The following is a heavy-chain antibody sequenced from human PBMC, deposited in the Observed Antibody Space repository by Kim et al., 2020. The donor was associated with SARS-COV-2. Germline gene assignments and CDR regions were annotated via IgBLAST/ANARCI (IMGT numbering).Heavy chain of an antibody. D-gene: IGHD3-9*01. J-gene: IGHJ5*02. CDR3: ARDFHDILTGLPYNWFDP. CDR1: GGSISSGGYY. CDR2: IYYSGST. V-gene: IGHV4-31*03. Sequence: SETLSLTCTVSGGSISSGGYYWSWIRQHPGKGLEWIGYIYYSGSTYYNPSLKSRVTISVDTSKNQFSLKLSSVTAADTAVYYCARDFHDILTGLPYNWFDPWGQGTLVTVSS.